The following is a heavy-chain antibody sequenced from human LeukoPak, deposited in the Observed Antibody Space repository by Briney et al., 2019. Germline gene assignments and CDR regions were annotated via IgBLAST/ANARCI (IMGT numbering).Heavy chain of an antibody. D-gene: IGHD3-22*01. CDR3: ASDSRGSVQDAFDI. CDR2: INTNTGNP. J-gene: IGHJ3*02. Sequence: ASVKVSCKTSGYTFTSYAMNWVRQAPGQGLEWMGWINTNTGNPTYAQGFTGRFVFSLDTSVSTAYLQISSLKAEDTAVYLCASDSRGSVQDAFDIWGQGTMVTVSS. V-gene: IGHV7-4-1*02. CDR1: GYTFTSYA.